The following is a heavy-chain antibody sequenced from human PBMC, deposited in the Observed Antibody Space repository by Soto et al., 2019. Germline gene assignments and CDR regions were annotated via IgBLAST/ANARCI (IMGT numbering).Heavy chain of an antibody. CDR2: IKQDGSEK. CDR1: GVTLSKDW. D-gene: IGHD3-22*01. J-gene: IGHJ4*02. CDR3: ARGPNSSGYYYLSPTFDY. Sequence: RGALRDSWGGSGVTLSKDWYSVGRHGPGKRVEWVANIKQDGSEKYYVDSVKGRFTISRDNAKNSLYLQMNSLRAEDTAVYYCARGPNSSGYYYLSPTFDYWGQGTLVTVSS. V-gene: IGHV3-7*04.